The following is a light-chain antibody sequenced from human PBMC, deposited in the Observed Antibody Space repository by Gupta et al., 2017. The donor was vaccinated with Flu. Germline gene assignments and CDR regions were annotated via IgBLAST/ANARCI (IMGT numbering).Light chain of an antibody. CDR2: GAS. J-gene: IGKJ4*01. V-gene: IGKV3-20*01. CDR1: QSVSSSY. Sequence: ELVLTQSPGTLSLSPGERATLSCRASQSVSSSYLAWYQQKPGQAPRLLIYGASSRATGIPDRCSGRGSGTDFTLTISRLEPEDFAVYYCQKYGSAPLTFGGGTKVEIK. CDR3: QKYGSAPLT.